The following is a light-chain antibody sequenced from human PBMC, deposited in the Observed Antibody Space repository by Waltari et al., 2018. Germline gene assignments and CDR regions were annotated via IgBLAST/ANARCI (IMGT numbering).Light chain of an antibody. CDR3: CSYAGSYTLMVV. J-gene: IGLJ2*01. Sequence: QSALTQPRSVSGSPGQSVTISCTGTSSDVGGYNYVSWYQQHPGKAPKLMIYDVSKRPSVVPDRFSGSKSGNTASLTISGLQAEDEADYYCCSYAGSYTLMVVFGGGTKLTVL. V-gene: IGLV2-11*01. CDR1: SSDVGGYNY. CDR2: DVS.